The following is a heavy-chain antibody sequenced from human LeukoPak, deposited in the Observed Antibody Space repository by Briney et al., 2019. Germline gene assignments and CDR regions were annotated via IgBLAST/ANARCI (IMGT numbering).Heavy chain of an antibody. CDR2: IYSGGST. J-gene: IGHJ4*02. V-gene: IGHV3-53*01. CDR3: ARANLY. CDR1: GITFSNYA. Sequence: GGSLRLSCVASGITFSNYAVSWVRQAPEKGLDWVSVIYSGGSTYYADSVKGRFTISRDNSKNTLYLQMNSLRAEDTAVYYCARANLYWGQGTLVTVSS.